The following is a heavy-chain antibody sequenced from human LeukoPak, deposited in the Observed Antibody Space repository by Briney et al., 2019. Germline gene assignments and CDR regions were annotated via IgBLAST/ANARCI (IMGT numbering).Heavy chain of an antibody. D-gene: IGHD3-22*01. CDR3: ARSTRLFPWYFDY. V-gene: IGHV4-61*02. CDR1: GGSISSGSYY. J-gene: IGHJ4*02. CDR2: IYTSGST. Sequence: SETLSLTCTVSGGSISSGSYYWSWIRQPAGKGLEWIGRIYTSGSTNYNPSLKSRVTISVDTSKNQFSLKLSSVTAADTAVYYCARSTRLFPWYFDYWGQGTLVTVSS.